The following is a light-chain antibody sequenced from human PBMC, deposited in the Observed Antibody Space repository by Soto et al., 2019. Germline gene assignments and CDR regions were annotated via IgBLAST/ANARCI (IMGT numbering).Light chain of an antibody. CDR3: QQYHNWWT. V-gene: IGKV3-15*01. Sequence: EIVLTQSPGTLSLSPGEISTLSCRASQSVSSNLVWYQQKPGQAPRLLIYGASTRVTGIPARFSGSGSGTEFTLTISSLQSEDFAVYYCQQYHNWWTFGQGTKVDIK. CDR2: GAS. CDR1: QSVSSN. J-gene: IGKJ1*01.